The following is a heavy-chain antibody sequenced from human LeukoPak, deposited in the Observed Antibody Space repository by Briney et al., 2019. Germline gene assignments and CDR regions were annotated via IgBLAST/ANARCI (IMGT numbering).Heavy chain of an antibody. D-gene: IGHD6-13*01. CDR3: ARAPLQKTAAGSKASHYFDY. CDR1: GGSISSSSYY. Sequence: SETLSLTCTVSGGSISSSSYYWGWIRQPPGKGLEWIGSIYYSGSTYYNPSLKSRVTISVDTSKNQFSLKLSSVTAADTAVYYCARAPLQKTAAGSKASHYFDYWGQGTLVTVSS. CDR2: IYYSGST. J-gene: IGHJ4*02. V-gene: IGHV4-39*01.